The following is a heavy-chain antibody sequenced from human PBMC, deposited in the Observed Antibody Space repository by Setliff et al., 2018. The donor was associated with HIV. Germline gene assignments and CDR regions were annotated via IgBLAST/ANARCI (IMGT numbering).Heavy chain of an antibody. CDR2: IYYTGST. CDR3: ARRGRDGVLIVFATGFDP. CDR1: GGSISSNTYY. V-gene: IGHV4-39*01. Sequence: PSETLSLTCAVSGGSISSNTYYWGWIRQPPGKGLEWIGSIYYTGSTYYNPSLKSRVAISIDTSENRFSLRLNSVTAADTGVYYCARRGRDGVLIVFATGFDPWGQGTLVTVSS. J-gene: IGHJ5*02. D-gene: IGHD2-8*01.